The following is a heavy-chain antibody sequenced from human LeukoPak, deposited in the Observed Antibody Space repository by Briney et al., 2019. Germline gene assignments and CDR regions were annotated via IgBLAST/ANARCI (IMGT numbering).Heavy chain of an antibody. CDR1: GYTFTSYD. CDR3: ARLSRSGYSCDY. J-gene: IGHJ4*02. D-gene: IGHD3-3*01. Sequence: ASVKVSCKASGYTFTSYDINWVRQAPGQGLEWMGWINPNSGDTNYAQNFQGRVTMTRDTSINTAYMELSRLRSDDTAVYYCARLSRSGYSCDYWGQGTLVTVSS. CDR2: INPNSGDT. V-gene: IGHV1-2*02.